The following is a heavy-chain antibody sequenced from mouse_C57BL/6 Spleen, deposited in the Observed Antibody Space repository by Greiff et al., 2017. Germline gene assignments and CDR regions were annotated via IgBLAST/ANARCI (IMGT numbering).Heavy chain of an antibody. CDR2: NYPRSGNT. Sequence: QVQLQQSGAELARPGASVKLSCKASGYTFTSYGISWVKQRTGQGLEWIGENYPRSGNTYYNEKFKGKDTLTADKSSSTAYMELRSLTSEDSAVYFCARRGLPSFDYWGQGTTLTVSS. CDR1: GYTFTSYG. V-gene: IGHV1-81*01. D-gene: IGHD2-10*01. J-gene: IGHJ2*01. CDR3: ARRGLPSFDY.